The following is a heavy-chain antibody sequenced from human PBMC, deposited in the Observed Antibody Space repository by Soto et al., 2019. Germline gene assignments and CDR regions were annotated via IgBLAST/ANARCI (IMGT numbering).Heavy chain of an antibody. J-gene: IGHJ6*02. Sequence: PGGSLRLSCAASGFTFSSYHMDWVRQAPGKGLEWVSYISSAGSAIYYADSVKGRFTISRDNAKNSLFLQMNSLRAEDTAVYYCARDLMGYAMDVWGQGTTVTVSS. V-gene: IGHV3-48*03. D-gene: IGHD2-8*01. CDR3: ARDLMGYAMDV. CDR1: GFTFSSYH. CDR2: ISSAGSAI.